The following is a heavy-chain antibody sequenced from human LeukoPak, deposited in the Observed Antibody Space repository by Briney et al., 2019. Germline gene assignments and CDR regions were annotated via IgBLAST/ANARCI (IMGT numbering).Heavy chain of an antibody. D-gene: IGHD6-13*01. J-gene: IGHJ6*03. CDR2: MNPNSGNT. CDR1: GYTFTSYD. V-gene: IGHV1-8*01. Sequence: VASVKVSCKASGYTFTSYDINWVRQATGQGLEWMGWMNPNSGNTGYAQKFQGRVTMTRNTSISTAYMELSSLRSEDTAVYYCARVLPPYSSSWYYYYYYMDVWGKGTTVTVSS. CDR3: ARVLPPYSSSWYYYYYYMDV.